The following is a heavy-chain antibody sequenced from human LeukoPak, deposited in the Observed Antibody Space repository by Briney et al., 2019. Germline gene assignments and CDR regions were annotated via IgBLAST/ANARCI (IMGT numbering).Heavy chain of an antibody. J-gene: IGHJ6*03. CDR1: GGSISSSSYY. CDR2: IYYSGST. CDR3: ARGRDYGDYYYYYYMDV. Sequence: SETLSLTCTVSGGSISSSSYYWGWIRQPPGKGLEWIGSIYYSGSTYYSPSLKSRVTISVDTSKNQFSLKLSSVTAADTAVYYCARGRDYGDYYYYYYMDVWGKGTTVTVSS. V-gene: IGHV4-39*07. D-gene: IGHD4-17*01.